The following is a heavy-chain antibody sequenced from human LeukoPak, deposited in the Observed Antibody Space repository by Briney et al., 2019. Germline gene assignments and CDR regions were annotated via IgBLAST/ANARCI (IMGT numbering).Heavy chain of an antibody. CDR2: INHSGST. CDR1: GGSFSGYY. D-gene: IGHD3-9*01. Sequence: SETLSLTCAVYGGSFSGYYWSWIRQPPGKGLEWIGEINHSGSTNYNPSLKSRVTISVDTSKNQFSLKLSSVTAADTAVYYCARGFPTQYYDILTGYYTGLFFDYWGQGTLVTVSS. J-gene: IGHJ4*02. CDR3: ARGFPTQYYDILTGYYTGLFFDY. V-gene: IGHV4-34*01.